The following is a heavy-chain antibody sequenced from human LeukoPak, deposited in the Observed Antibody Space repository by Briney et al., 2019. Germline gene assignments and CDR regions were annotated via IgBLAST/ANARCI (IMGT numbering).Heavy chain of an antibody. CDR3: ARNASDSGTSYFDY. Sequence: SETLSLTCTASGGSISSSNYYWGWIRQPPGKGLEWIGSIYYSGSTSYNPSLKSRVTISVDTSKNQFSLKLDSVTAADTAVYYCARNASDSGTSYFDYWGQGTLVTVSS. D-gene: IGHD1-26*01. V-gene: IGHV4-39*01. CDR1: GGSISSSNYY. CDR2: IYYSGST. J-gene: IGHJ4*02.